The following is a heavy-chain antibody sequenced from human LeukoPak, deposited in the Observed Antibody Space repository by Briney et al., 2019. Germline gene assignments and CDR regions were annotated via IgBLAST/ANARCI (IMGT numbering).Heavy chain of an antibody. Sequence: GGSLRLSCAASGFTFSGYAMSWVRQVPGKGLEWVSTISHSGVTTYYADPVRGRLTISRDNSKNTLYLQMNSLGADDTAVYYCAKDIAKNSPYGMDVWGQGTTVTVSS. CDR3: AKDIAKNSPYGMDV. CDR1: GFTFSGYA. D-gene: IGHD6-13*01. J-gene: IGHJ6*02. V-gene: IGHV3-23*01. CDR2: ISHSGVTT.